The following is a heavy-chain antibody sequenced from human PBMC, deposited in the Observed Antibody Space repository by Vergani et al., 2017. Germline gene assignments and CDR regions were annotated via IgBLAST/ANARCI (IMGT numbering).Heavy chain of an antibody. V-gene: IGHV3-48*01. CDR2: ISSSSSTI. Sequence: EVQLVESGGGLVQPGGSLRLSCAASGFTFSSYSMNWVRQAPVKGLEWVSYISSSSSTIYYADSVKGRFTISRDNAKNSLYLQMNSLRAEDTAVYYCARGYQLLDYWGQGTLVTVSS. CDR3: ARGYQLLDY. CDR1: GFTFSSYS. D-gene: IGHD2-2*01. J-gene: IGHJ4*02.